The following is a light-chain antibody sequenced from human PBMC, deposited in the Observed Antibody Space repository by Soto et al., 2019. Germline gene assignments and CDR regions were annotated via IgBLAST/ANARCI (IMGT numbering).Light chain of an antibody. Sequence: EIVLTPSPGTLSLSPGERATLSCMASQSVSSSYLAWYQQKPGQAPRLLIYGASSRATGIPDRFSGSGSGTDFTLTISSLEPEDFAVYYCQQRSNWPITFGQGTRLDI. V-gene: IGKV3D-20*02. CDR2: GAS. J-gene: IGKJ5*01. CDR1: QSVSSSY. CDR3: QQRSNWPIT.